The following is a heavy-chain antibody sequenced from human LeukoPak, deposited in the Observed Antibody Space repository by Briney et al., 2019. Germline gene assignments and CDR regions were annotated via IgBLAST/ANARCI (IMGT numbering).Heavy chain of an antibody. CDR1: GGSISSYY. CDR2: IYYSGST. Sequence: KTSETLSLTCTVSGGSISSYYWSWIRQPPGKGLEWIGYIYYSGSTNYNPSLKSRVTISVDTSKNQFSLKLSSVTAADTAVYYCARAGIAAAGTYGAFDIWGQGTMVTVSS. D-gene: IGHD6-13*01. J-gene: IGHJ3*02. CDR3: ARAGIAAAGTYGAFDI. V-gene: IGHV4-59*01.